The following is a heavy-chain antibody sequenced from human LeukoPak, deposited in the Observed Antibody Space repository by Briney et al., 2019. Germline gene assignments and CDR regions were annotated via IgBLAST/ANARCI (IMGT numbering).Heavy chain of an antibody. CDR2: IYYSGST. V-gene: IGHV4-39*02. D-gene: IGHD6-19*01. J-gene: IGHJ3*02. Sequence: SETLSLTCTVSGGSISSSDYYWGWIRQPPGKGLEWIASIYYSGSTYYNPSLKSRVTISKDTSKNQFSLKLNPVTAADTAVYYCARDSPYSSNAFDIWGQGTMVTVSS. CDR1: GGSISSSDYY. CDR3: ARDSPYSSNAFDI.